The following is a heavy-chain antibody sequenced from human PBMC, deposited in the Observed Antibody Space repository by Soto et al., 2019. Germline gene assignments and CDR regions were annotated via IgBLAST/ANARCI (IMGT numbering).Heavy chain of an antibody. D-gene: IGHD6-19*01. CDR1: GFTFSNYA. V-gene: IGHV3-23*01. J-gene: IGHJ5*02. Sequence: EVQLLESGGGLVQPEGSRRLSCAASGFTFSNYAMGWVRQAPGKGLEWVSTFTSSGVSTYYVDSVKGRFTISRDNSKKTLYLEMSSLRAEASAKYYCAKATTRKWRVSFGFDAWGQGTLVTVSS. CDR2: FTSSGVST. CDR3: AKATTRKWRVSFGFDA.